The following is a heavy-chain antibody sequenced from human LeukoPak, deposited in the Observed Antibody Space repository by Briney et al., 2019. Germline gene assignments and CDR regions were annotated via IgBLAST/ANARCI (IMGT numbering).Heavy chain of an antibody. J-gene: IGHJ6*04. CDR3: AELGITMIGGV. CDR1: GFTFSDYS. V-gene: IGHV3-21*01. Sequence: PGGSLRLSCAASGFTFSDYSMNWVRQAPGKGLEWVSSISSSSSYLFYADSVKGRFTISRDNAKNSLYLQMNSLRAEDTAVYYCAELGITMIGGVWGKGTTVTISS. CDR2: ISSSSSYL. D-gene: IGHD3-10*02.